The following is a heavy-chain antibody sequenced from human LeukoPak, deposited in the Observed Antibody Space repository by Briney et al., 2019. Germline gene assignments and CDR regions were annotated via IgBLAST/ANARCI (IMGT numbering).Heavy chain of an antibody. Sequence: GGSLRLSCAASGFTFSNYWMSWVRQTPGKGLEWVSAISGSGGSTYYADSVKGRFTISRDNSKNTLFLQMDSLRAEDTAPYYCAKSVAIYFYYGLDVWGQGTTVTVSS. V-gene: IGHV3-23*01. D-gene: IGHD3-3*01. CDR1: GFTFSNYW. CDR2: ISGSGGST. CDR3: AKSVAIYFYYGLDV. J-gene: IGHJ6*02.